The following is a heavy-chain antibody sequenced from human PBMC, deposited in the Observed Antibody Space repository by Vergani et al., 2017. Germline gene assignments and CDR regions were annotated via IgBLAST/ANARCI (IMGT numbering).Heavy chain of an antibody. CDR2: IRSGASSYAT. V-gene: IGHV3-73*01. J-gene: IGHJ4*02. CDR3: TRXRYDNTGYSVQGDY. Sequence: EMQLVESGGGLVQPGGSLKLSCAASGFRFSDSAIQWVRQASGKGLEWVGRIRSGASSYATTYAASVNGRFTISRADSKNMAYLQMNSLKTEDTAVYYCTRXRYDNTGYSVQGDYWGQGTLVTVSS. CDR1: GFRFSDSA. D-gene: IGHD3-22*01.